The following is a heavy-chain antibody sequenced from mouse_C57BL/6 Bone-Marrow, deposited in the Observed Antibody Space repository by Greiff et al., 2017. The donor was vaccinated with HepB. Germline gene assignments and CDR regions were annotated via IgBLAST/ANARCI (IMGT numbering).Heavy chain of an antibody. D-gene: IGHD1-1*01. V-gene: IGHV7-1*01. Sequence: EVNVVESGGGLVQSGRSLRLSCATSGFTFSDFYMEWVRQAPGKGLEWIAASRNKANDYTTEYSASVKGRFIVSRDTSQSILYLQMNALRAEDTAIYYCARDYYYGSRNWYFDVWGTGTTVTVSS. J-gene: IGHJ1*03. CDR3: ARDYYYGSRNWYFDV. CDR2: SRNKANDYTT. CDR1: GFTFSDFY.